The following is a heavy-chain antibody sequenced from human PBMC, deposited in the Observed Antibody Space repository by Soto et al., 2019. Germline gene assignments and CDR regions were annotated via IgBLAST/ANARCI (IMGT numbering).Heavy chain of an antibody. CDR1: GFTFSNAW. J-gene: IGHJ6*02. D-gene: IGHD3-3*01. CDR3: AKDVLRFLEWLAFYGMDV. V-gene: IGHV3-72*01. Sequence: GGSLRLSCAASGFTFSNAWMSWVRQAPGKGLEWVGRIKNKANGYKTEYAASVEGRITISRDDSKNSLSLQINSLKTEDTAVYYCAKDVLRFLEWLAFYGMDVWGQGTTVTVSS. CDR2: IKNKANGYKT.